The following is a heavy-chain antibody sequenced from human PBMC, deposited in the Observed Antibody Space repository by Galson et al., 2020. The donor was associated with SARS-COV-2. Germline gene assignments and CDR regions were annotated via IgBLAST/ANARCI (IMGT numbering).Heavy chain of an antibody. J-gene: IGHJ4*02. V-gene: IGHV4-31*03. CDR2: IYYSGST. D-gene: IGHD2-15*01. CDR3: ARDRNCSGGSCSYFDY. Sequence: SETLSLTCTVSGGSISSGGYYWSWIRQHPGKGLEWIGYIYYSGSTYYNPSLKSRVTISVDTSKNQFSLKLSPVTAADTAVYYCARDRNCSGGSCSYFDYWGQGTLVTVSS. CDR1: GGSISSGGYY.